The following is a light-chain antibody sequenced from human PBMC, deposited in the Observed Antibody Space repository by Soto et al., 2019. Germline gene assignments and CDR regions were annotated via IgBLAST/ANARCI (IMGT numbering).Light chain of an antibody. V-gene: IGKV1-27*01. CDR1: QGISNY. Sequence: IQMTQSPSSLSASVGDRVTMTCRASQGISNYLAWYQQKPGKVPKLLIYAASTLQSGVPSRFSGSGSGTDFTLTLSSLQPEDVATYFAQKYNGSPRTFGQGTNVEIK. J-gene: IGKJ1*01. CDR2: AAS. CDR3: QKYNGSPRT.